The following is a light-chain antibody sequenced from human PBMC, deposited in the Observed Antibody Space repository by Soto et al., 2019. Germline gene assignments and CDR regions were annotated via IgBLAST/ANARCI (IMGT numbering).Light chain of an antibody. Sequence: DIQMTQSQSSLSASVGDEVTITCRASHTIMTYLNWYQLKPGKPPRLLIYAASSLQSGVPSRFSGSGSGTDFTLTITSLQPEDFATYSCQQSYNSPQTFGQGTKVESK. CDR2: AAS. V-gene: IGKV1-39*01. CDR3: QQSYNSPQT. J-gene: IGKJ1*01. CDR1: HTIMTY.